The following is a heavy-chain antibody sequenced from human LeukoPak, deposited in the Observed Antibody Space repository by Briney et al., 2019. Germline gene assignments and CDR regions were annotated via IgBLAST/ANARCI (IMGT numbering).Heavy chain of an antibody. J-gene: IGHJ4*02. V-gene: IGHV4-38-2*02. CDR1: GTSISSGYY. CDR2: IYHSGST. CDR3: ARDRY. Sequence: SETLSLTCTVSGTSISSGYYWGWIRQPPGKGLEWIGSIYHSGSTYYNPSLKSRVTISVDTSKNQFSLKLSSVTAADTAVHYCARDRYWGQGTLVTVSS.